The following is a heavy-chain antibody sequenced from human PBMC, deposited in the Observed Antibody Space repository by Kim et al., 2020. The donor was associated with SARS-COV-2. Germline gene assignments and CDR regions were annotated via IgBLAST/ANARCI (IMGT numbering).Heavy chain of an antibody. D-gene: IGHD5-18*01. CDR3: ARDLWRLDTRYFDY. Sequence: GGSLRLSCAASGFTFSSYAMHWVRQAPGKGLEWVAVISYDGSNKYYADSVKGRFTISRDNSKNTLYLQMNSLRAEDTAVYYCARDLWRLDTRYFDYWGQGTLVTVSS. V-gene: IGHV3-30*04. CDR2: ISYDGSNK. CDR1: GFTFSSYA. J-gene: IGHJ4*02.